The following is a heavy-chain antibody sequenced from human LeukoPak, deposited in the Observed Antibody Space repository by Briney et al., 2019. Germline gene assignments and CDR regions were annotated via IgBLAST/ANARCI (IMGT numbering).Heavy chain of an antibody. Sequence: ASVKVSCKASGYTLTSYGISWVRQAPGQGLEWMGWISAYNGNTNYAQKLQGRVTMTTDTSTGTAYMELRSLRSDDTAVYYCARRIVVVVAATQGSYFDYWGQGTLVTVSS. J-gene: IGHJ4*02. V-gene: IGHV1-18*01. CDR3: ARRIVVVVAATQGSYFDY. CDR1: GYTLTSYG. D-gene: IGHD2-15*01. CDR2: ISAYNGNT.